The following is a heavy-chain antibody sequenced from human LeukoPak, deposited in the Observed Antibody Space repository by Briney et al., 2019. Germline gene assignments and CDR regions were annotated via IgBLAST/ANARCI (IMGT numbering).Heavy chain of an antibody. V-gene: IGHV1-2*02. D-gene: IGHD3-10*01. CDR1: GYTFTGYY. J-gene: IGHJ6*04. CDR2: INPNSGGT. Sequence: ASVKVSCKASGYTFTGYYMHWVRQAPGQGLEWMGWINPNSGGTNYAQKFQGRVTMTRDTSISTAYMELSSLRSEDTAVYYCARSVWDGSGSYMLDLRTYYYYGMDVWGKGTTVTVSS. CDR3: ARSVWDGSGSYMLDLRTYYYYGMDV.